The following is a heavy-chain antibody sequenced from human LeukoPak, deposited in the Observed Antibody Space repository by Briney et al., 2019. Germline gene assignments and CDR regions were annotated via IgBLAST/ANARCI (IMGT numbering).Heavy chain of an antibody. Sequence: SETLPLTCTVSGGSISSYYWSWIWQPAGKGLEWIGRIYTSGSTNYNPSLKSRVTMSVDTSKNQFSLKLSSVTAADTAVYYCARSKIDWRYYYGMDVWGQGTTVTVSS. D-gene: IGHD3-9*01. CDR3: ARSKIDWRYYYGMDV. CDR1: GGSISSYY. CDR2: IYTSGST. V-gene: IGHV4-4*07. J-gene: IGHJ6*02.